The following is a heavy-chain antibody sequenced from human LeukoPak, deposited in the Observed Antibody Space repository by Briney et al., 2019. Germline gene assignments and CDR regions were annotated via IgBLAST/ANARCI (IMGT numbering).Heavy chain of an antibody. CDR3: AKPISEGLAVTADWFHP. V-gene: IGHV3-23*01. CDR2: ICANSGTT. CDR1: GFAFSFYA. Sequence: AGGSLRLSCAASGFAFSFYAMSWLRQPPGKGLEWVSAICANSGTTSYAASVRGRFTISRDNSKNTLYLQVNTLRADDTATYYCAKPISEGLAVTADWFHPWGQGTLVVVSS. J-gene: IGHJ5*01. D-gene: IGHD6-19*01.